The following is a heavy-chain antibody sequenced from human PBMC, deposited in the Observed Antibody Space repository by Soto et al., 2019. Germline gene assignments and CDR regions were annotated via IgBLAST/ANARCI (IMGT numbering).Heavy chain of an antibody. J-gene: IGHJ4*02. CDR2: MNPNSGNK. CDR1: GYTFTSYD. Sequence: QVQLVQSGAEVKKPGASVKVSCKASGYTFTSYDINWVRQATGQGLEWMGWMNPNSGNKGYAQKFQGRVTMTRNTSISTAYMELSSLRSEDTAVYYCAIRYSSSWFHFDYWGQGTLVTVSS. CDR3: AIRYSSSWFHFDY. D-gene: IGHD6-13*01. V-gene: IGHV1-8*01.